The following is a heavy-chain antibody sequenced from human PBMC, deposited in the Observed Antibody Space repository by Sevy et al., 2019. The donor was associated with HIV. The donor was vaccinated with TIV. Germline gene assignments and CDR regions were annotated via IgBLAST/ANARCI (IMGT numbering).Heavy chain of an antibody. CDR1: GYSISSGYY. Sequence: SETLSLTCAVSGYSISSGYYWGWIRQPPGKGLEWIGSIYHSGSTYYNPSLKSRVTISVDTSKNQFSLKLSSVTAADTAVYYCARWGRNCSSTSCYNAFDIWGQGTMVTVSS. J-gene: IGHJ3*02. CDR2: IYHSGST. CDR3: ARWGRNCSSTSCYNAFDI. D-gene: IGHD2-2*02. V-gene: IGHV4-38-2*01.